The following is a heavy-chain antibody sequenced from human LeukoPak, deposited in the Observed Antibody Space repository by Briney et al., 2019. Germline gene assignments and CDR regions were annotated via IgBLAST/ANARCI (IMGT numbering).Heavy chain of an antibody. CDR2: IWYDGSNK. CDR1: GFTFSSYG. V-gene: IGHV3-33*01. Sequence: GGSLRLSCAASGFTFSSYGMHRVRQAPGKGLEWVAVIWYDGSNKYYADSVKGRFTISRDNSKNTLYLQMNSLRAEDTAVYYCARAPAAGNFDYWGQGTLVTVSS. J-gene: IGHJ4*02. CDR3: ARAPAAGNFDY. D-gene: IGHD6-13*01.